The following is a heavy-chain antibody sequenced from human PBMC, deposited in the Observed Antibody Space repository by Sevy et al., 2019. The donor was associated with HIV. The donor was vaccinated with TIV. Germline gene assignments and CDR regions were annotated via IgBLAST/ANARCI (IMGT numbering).Heavy chain of an antibody. CDR2: IKQDGSEK. D-gene: IGHD3-22*01. J-gene: IGHJ4*02. CDR3: ASDYYDSSGSY. CDR1: GFTFSSYW. Sequence: GGSLRLSCAASGFTFSSYWMSWVRQAPGKGLEWVANIKQDGSEKYYVRSVKGRFTISRDNAKNSLYLQMNSLRAEDTAVYYCASDYYDSSGSYWGQGTLVTVSS. V-gene: IGHV3-7*01.